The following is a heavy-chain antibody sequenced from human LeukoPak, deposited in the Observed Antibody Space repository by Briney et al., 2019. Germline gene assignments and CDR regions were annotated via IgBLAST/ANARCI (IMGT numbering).Heavy chain of an antibody. D-gene: IGHD5-18*01. J-gene: IGHJ6*03. V-gene: IGHV3-48*04. CDR2: ISGRGGTT. CDR1: GFTFSDFS. CDR3: ARDRVEDTAKIQKFYYYHMDV. Sequence: GGSLRLSCAASGFTFSDFSINWVRQAPGKGLEWISYISGRGGTTYCADSVKGRFTISRDNTKNSLFLQMNSLSAEDAAVYYCARDRVEDTAKIQKFYYYHMDVWGKGTTVTVSS.